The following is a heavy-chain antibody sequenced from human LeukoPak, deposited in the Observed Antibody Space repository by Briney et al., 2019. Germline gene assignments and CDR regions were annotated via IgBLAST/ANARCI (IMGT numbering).Heavy chain of an antibody. V-gene: IGHV3-74*01. D-gene: IGHD3-10*01. CDR2: TNHDGNNP. Sequence: GGSLSLSCAVSGSTFSTYLMHWVRHPPGKGLMWVSSTNHDGNNPTYADSVRGRFTFSRATAKHTMFLQMNSLRAEDTAVYYCTLAVIGFKYWGQGTLVTVSS. CDR1: GSTFSTYL. J-gene: IGHJ4*02. CDR3: TLAVIGFKY.